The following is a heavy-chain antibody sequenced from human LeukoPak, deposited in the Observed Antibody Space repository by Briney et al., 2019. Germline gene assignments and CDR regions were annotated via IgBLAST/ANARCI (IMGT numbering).Heavy chain of an antibody. Sequence: SETLSLTCTVSSGSISSYYWSWIRQPPGKGLEWIGYIYYSGSTNYNPSLKSRVTISVDTSKNQFSLKLSSVTAADTAVYYCARDSCGGGSCYPGYWGQGTLVTVSS. CDR2: IYYSGST. CDR1: SGSISSYY. CDR3: ARDSCGGGSCYPGY. D-gene: IGHD2-15*01. J-gene: IGHJ4*02. V-gene: IGHV4-59*01.